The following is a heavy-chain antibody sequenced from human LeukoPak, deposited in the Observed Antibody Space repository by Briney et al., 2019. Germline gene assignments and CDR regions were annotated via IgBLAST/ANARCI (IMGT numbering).Heavy chain of an antibody. CDR1: GFTFSSYA. Sequence: GGSLRLSCAASGFTFSSYAMHWVRQAPGKGLEWVAVISYDGSNKYYADSVKGRFTISRDNSKNTLYLQMNSLRAEDTAVYYCARAEYSSSWYPDYWGQGTLVTVSS. V-gene: IGHV3-30-3*01. CDR3: ARAEYSSSWYPDY. J-gene: IGHJ4*02. CDR2: ISYDGSNK. D-gene: IGHD6-13*01.